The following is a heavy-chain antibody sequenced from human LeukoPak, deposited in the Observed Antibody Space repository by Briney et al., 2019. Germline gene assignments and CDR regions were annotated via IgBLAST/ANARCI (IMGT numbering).Heavy chain of an antibody. CDR2: TYYRSKWYN. CDR3: ARDIRVLVAAAGYNWFDP. J-gene: IGHJ5*02. V-gene: IGHV6-1*01. CDR1: GDSVSSNSAA. D-gene: IGHD6-13*01. Sequence: SQTLSLTCAISGDSVSSNSAAWNWIRQSPSRGLEWLGRTYYRSKWYNDYAVSVKSRITINPDTSKNQFSLQLNSVTPEDTAVYYCARDIRVLVAAAGYNWFDPWGQGTLVTVSS.